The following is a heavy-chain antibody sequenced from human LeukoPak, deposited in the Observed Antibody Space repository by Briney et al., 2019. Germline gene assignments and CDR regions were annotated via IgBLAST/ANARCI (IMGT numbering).Heavy chain of an antibody. V-gene: IGHV3-11*01. Sequence: GGSLRLSCAASGFSFSDYYMNWIRQAPGQGLEWIAYISSSGSIVSNADSVKGRFTISRDNANNSLYLQMNSLRAEDTAMYYCAGRGAILKTIFGVAHKFYFDYWGQGTLVSVSS. J-gene: IGHJ4*02. D-gene: IGHD3-3*01. CDR3: AGRGAILKTIFGVAHKFYFDY. CDR1: GFSFSDYY. CDR2: ISSSGSIV.